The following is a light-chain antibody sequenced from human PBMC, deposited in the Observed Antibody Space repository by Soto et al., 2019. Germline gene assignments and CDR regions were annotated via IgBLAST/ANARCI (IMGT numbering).Light chain of an antibody. CDR3: SSYTSSSTLVV. CDR2: DVS. CDR1: SSDVGGYNY. J-gene: IGLJ2*01. Sequence: QSVLTQPASVSGSPGQSITISCTGISSDVGGYNYVSWYQQHPGKAPKVMIYDVSNRPSGVSNRFSGSKSGNTASLTISGLQAEDEADYYCSSYTSSSTLVVFGGGTKVTVL. V-gene: IGLV2-14*01.